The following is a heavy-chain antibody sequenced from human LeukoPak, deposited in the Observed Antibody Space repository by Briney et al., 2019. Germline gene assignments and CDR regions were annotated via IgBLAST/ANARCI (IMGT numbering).Heavy chain of an antibody. D-gene: IGHD1-26*01. CDR3: AGKPLYSGSYYGAIDY. V-gene: IGHV4-30-2*01. CDR2: IYHSGST. J-gene: IGHJ4*02. Sequence: SETLSLTCTVSGGSISSGGYYWSWIRQPPGKGLEWIGYIYHSGSTYYNPSLKSRVTISVDTSKNQFSLKLSSVTAADTAVYYCAGKPLYSGSYYGAIDYWGQGTLVTVSS. CDR1: GGSISSGGYY.